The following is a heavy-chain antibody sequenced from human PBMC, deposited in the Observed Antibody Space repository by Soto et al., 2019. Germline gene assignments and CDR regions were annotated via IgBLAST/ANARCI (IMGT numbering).Heavy chain of an antibody. CDR2: ISYEGSNK. V-gene: IGHV3-30-3*01. J-gene: IGHJ4*02. CDR3: ARVLGGMATVPFDY. D-gene: IGHD4-4*01. CDR1: VFTFSSYA. Sequence: PWWSLRLSCSASVFTFSSYAMHWFRQAPGTGLEWVAVISYEGSNKYYADSVKGRFTISRDNSKNTLYLQMNSLRTEDTAVYYCARVLGGMATVPFDYWGQGALVTVSS.